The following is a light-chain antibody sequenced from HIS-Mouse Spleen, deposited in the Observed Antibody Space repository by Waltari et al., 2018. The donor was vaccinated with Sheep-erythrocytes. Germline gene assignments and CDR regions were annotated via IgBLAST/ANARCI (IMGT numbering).Light chain of an antibody. CDR3: CSYAGSSTFDWV. V-gene: IGLV2-23*03. CDR1: SSDVRSYNL. CDR2: EGS. Sequence: QSALTQPASVSGSPGQSITISCTGTSSDVRSYNLVSWYQQHPGKAPKLMIYEGSKRPSGVSNRFSGSKSGNTASLTISGLQAEDEADYYCCSYAGSSTFDWVFGGGTKLTVL. J-gene: IGLJ3*02.